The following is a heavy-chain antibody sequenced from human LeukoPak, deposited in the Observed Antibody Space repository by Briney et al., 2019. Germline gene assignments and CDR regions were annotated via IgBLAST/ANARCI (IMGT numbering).Heavy chain of an antibody. D-gene: IGHD6-13*01. CDR3: ARRKRYSSSWYVGWYFDL. V-gene: IGHV4-34*01. CDR2: INHSGST. CDR1: GGSISSYY. Sequence: PSETLSLTCTVSGGSISSYYWSWIRQPPGKGLEWIGEINHSGSTNYNPSLKSRVTISVDTSKNQFSLKLSSVTAADTAVYYCARRKRYSSSWYVGWYFDLWGRGTLVTVSS. J-gene: IGHJ2*01.